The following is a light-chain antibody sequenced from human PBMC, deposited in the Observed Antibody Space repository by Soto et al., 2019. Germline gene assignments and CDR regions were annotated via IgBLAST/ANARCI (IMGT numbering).Light chain of an antibody. CDR2: AAS. Sequence: DIQMTQSPSSLSASVGARATITCQASQSISSYLNWYQQKPGKAPRVLIYAASNLQSGVPSRFSGSGSGTDFMLTISGLQPEDLATYYCQQGYSIPLTFGGGTKVDIK. V-gene: IGKV1-39*01. J-gene: IGKJ4*01. CDR1: QSISSY. CDR3: QQGYSIPLT.